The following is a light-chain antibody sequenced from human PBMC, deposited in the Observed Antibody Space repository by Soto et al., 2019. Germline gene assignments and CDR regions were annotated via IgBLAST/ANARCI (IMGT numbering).Light chain of an antibody. J-gene: IGLJ3*02. V-gene: IGLV1-51*01. CDR1: SSNIGNNY. CDR2: DNN. Sequence: QSVLTQPPSVSAAPGQKVTISCSGSSSNIGNNYVSWYQHVPGTAPKLLIYDNNERTSGIPDRFSGSKSGTSATLGITGLQTGDEADYHCGTWDSSLSAVVFGGGTKVTVL. CDR3: GTWDSSLSAVV.